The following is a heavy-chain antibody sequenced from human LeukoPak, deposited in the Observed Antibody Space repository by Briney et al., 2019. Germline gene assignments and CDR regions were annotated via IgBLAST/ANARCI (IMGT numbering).Heavy chain of an antibody. Sequence: GGSLRLSCAASGFTFSSYAMSWVRQAPGKGLEWVSAISGSGGGTYYADSVKGRFTISRDNSKNTLYLQMNSLRAEDTAVYYCAKDGTYCSGGSRYSYYYYYMDVWGKGTTVTVSS. CDR3: AKDGTYCSGGSRYSYYYYYMDV. J-gene: IGHJ6*03. CDR2: ISGSGGGT. V-gene: IGHV3-23*01. CDR1: GFTFSSYA. D-gene: IGHD2-15*01.